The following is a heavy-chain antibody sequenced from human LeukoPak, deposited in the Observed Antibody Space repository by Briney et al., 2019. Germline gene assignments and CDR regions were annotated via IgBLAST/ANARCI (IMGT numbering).Heavy chain of an antibody. CDR2: INAGNGNT. CDR3: ARATMVRGVIPWEPFDY. D-gene: IGHD3-10*01. Sequence: ASVKVSCKASGYTFTNYAMHWVRQAPGQRLEWMGWINAGNGNTKYSQEFQGRVTITRDTSASTAYMELSSLRSEDMAVYYCARATMVRGVIPWEPFDYWGQGTLVTVSS. CDR1: GYTFTNYA. J-gene: IGHJ4*02. V-gene: IGHV1-3*03.